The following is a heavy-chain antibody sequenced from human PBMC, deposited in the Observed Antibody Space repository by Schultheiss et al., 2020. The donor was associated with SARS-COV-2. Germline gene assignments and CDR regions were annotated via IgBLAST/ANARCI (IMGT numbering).Heavy chain of an antibody. V-gene: IGHV3-53*01. D-gene: IGHD5-18*01. Sequence: GGSLRLSCAASGFTFSGSAMHWVRQAPGKGLEWVSVIYSGGSTYYADSVKGRFTISRENAKNSLYLQMNSLRAEDTAVYYCAAVDTAMVNYFDYWGQGTLVTVSS. CDR3: AAVDTAMVNYFDY. J-gene: IGHJ4*02. CDR2: IYSGGST. CDR1: GFTFSGSA.